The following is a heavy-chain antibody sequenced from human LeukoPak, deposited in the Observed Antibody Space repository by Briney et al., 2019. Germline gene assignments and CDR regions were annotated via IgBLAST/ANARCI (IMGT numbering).Heavy chain of an antibody. Sequence: GSLRLSCAASGFTFGDFSMHWVRLTPRNGLEWVSLIIWNGGSSCYTDSVKGRFTISRDNSKNSLYLQMNSLTTEDTALYYCAKGSSGYYIDYWGQGTLVTVSS. CDR3: AKGSSGYYIDY. J-gene: IGHJ4*02. V-gene: IGHV3-43*01. CDR1: GFTFGDFS. CDR2: IIWNGGSS. D-gene: IGHD3-22*01.